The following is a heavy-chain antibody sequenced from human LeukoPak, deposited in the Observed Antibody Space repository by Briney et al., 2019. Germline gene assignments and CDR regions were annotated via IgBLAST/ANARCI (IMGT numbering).Heavy chain of an antibody. CDR3: ATDLTTGNPRGDY. Sequence: ASVKVSCKASGGTFSSYAISWVRQAPGQGLEWMGRIIPIFGIANYAQKFQGRVTITADKSTSTAYMELSSLRSEDTAVYYCATDLTTGNPRGDYWGQGTLVTVSS. CDR1: GGTFSSYA. D-gene: IGHD1-1*01. V-gene: IGHV1-69*04. CDR2: IIPIFGIA. J-gene: IGHJ4*02.